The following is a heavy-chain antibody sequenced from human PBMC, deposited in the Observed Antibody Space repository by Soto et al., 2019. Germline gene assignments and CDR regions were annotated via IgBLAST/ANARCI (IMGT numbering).Heavy chain of an antibody. CDR1: GGSISSYY. Sequence: SETLSLTCTVSGGSISSYYWNWIRQPPGKGLEWIGYIYSSGSTSYNPSLKSRVTISVDTSKNQFSLKLSSVTAADTAVYYCARGSRGQWLQDGRYYFDYWGQGTLVTVSS. J-gene: IGHJ4*02. D-gene: IGHD6-19*01. CDR3: ARGSRGQWLQDGRYYFDY. V-gene: IGHV4-59*01. CDR2: IYSSGST.